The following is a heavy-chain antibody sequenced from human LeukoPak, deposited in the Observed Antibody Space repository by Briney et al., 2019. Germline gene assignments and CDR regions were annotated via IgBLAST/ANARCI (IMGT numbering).Heavy chain of an antibody. V-gene: IGHV1-69*02. Sequence: LVKVSCKAPGGTFSDYSISWVRQAPGQGLEWMGRIIPILGIANYAQKFQGRVTITADKSTSTAYMELSSLRSEDTAVYYCAARDYYDSSGSITGYYGMDVWGQGTTVTVSS. J-gene: IGHJ6*02. CDR2: IIPILGIA. CDR1: GGTFSDYS. D-gene: IGHD3-22*01. CDR3: AARDYYDSSGSITGYYGMDV.